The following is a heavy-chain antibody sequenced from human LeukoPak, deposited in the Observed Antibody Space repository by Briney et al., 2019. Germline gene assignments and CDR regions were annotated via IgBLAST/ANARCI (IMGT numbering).Heavy chain of an antibody. CDR2: MNPNSGNT. D-gene: IGHD2-15*01. CDR3: ARERPIYCSGGSWYFRRSHTLKKNWFDP. J-gene: IGHJ5*02. V-gene: IGHV1-8*01. CDR1: GYTFTSYD. Sequence: ASVKVSCKASGYTFTSYDINWVRQATGQGLEWMGWMNPNSGNTGYAQKFQGRVTMTRSTSISTAYMELSSLRSEDTAVYYYARERPIYCSGGSWYFRRSHTLKKNWFDPWGQGTLVTVSS.